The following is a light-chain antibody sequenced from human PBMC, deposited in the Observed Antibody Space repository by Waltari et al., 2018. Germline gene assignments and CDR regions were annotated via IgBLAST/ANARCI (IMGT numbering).Light chain of an antibody. V-gene: IGKV3-11*01. Sequence: EIVLTQSPPTLSLSPGERATLSCRASQSVSNYLAWYQQRPGQAPRVLIYDASSRATGILTRFSGSGSGTDFTLTISSLQPEDSAVYYCQQRVHWPMYTFGQGTKLEIK. CDR1: QSVSNY. CDR3: QQRVHWPMYT. J-gene: IGKJ2*01. CDR2: DAS.